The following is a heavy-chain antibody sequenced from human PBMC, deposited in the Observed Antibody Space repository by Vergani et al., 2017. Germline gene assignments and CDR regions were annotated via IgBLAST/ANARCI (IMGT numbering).Heavy chain of an antibody. CDR1: GYTFTGYY. Sequence: QVQLVQSGAEVEKPGASVKVSCKASGYTFTGYYMHWVRQAPGQGLEWMGWINPNSGGTNYAQKFQGRVTMTRDTSISTAYMELSRLRSDDTAVYYCARGAYYYDSSGYPFDYWGQGTLVTVSS. J-gene: IGHJ4*02. CDR2: INPNSGGT. V-gene: IGHV1-2*02. D-gene: IGHD3-22*01. CDR3: ARGAYYYDSSGYPFDY.